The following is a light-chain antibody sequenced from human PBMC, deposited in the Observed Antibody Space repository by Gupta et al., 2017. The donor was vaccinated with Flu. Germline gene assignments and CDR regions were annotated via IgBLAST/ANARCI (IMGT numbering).Light chain of an antibody. CDR3: VLYMGSGIWV. Sequence: QTVVTQEPSFSVSPGRTVTLTRGLSSDSVSRTHYPSWYQQTPGQAPRTLIYSTNSRSSGVPDRFSGSILGNKAALTITGAQADDESDYYCVLYMGSGIWVFGGGTKLTVL. CDR2: STN. CDR1: SDSVSRTHY. J-gene: IGLJ3*02. V-gene: IGLV8-61*01.